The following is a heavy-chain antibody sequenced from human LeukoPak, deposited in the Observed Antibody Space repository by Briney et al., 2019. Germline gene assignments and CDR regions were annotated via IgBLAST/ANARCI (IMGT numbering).Heavy chain of an antibody. CDR3: ARRARQSRSFDY. CDR2: IIPILGIA. Sequence: SVKVSCKASGGTFSSYAISWVRQAPGQGLEWMGRIIPILGIANHAQKFQGRVTITADKSTSTAYMELSSLRSEDTAVYYCARRARQSRSFDYWGQGTLVTVSS. D-gene: IGHD6-6*01. V-gene: IGHV1-69*04. J-gene: IGHJ4*02. CDR1: GGTFSSYA.